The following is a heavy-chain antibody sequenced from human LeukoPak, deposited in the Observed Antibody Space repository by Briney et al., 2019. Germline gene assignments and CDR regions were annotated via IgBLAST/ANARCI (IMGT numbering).Heavy chain of an antibody. J-gene: IGHJ6*03. CDR3: AKFGPEVRGPTAYCSSTSCPYYYYYMDV. Sequence: KAGGSLRLSCAASGFTFSDYYMSWIRQAPGKGLEWVSYISSSGSTIYYADSVKGRFTISRDNAKNSLYLQMNSLRAEDTAVYYCAKFGPEVRGPTAYCSSTSCPYYYYYMDVWGKGTTVTISS. CDR1: GFTFSDYY. D-gene: IGHD2-2*01. CDR2: ISSSGSTI. V-gene: IGHV3-11*04.